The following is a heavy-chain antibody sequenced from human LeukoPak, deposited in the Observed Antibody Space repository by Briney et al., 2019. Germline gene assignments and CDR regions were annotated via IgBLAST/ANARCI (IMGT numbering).Heavy chain of an antibody. V-gene: IGHV3-21*01. D-gene: IGHD4-11*01. Sequence: GGSLRLSCTSSGFPFSSRWMHWVRQVPGKGPEWVSSVSSSSTYIYYADSVKGRFTISRDNAKNSVYLQMNSLRAEDTAVYYCARDWSSNLDYWGQGTLVTVSS. CDR2: VSSSSTYI. CDR1: GFPFSSRW. J-gene: IGHJ4*02. CDR3: ARDWSSNLDY.